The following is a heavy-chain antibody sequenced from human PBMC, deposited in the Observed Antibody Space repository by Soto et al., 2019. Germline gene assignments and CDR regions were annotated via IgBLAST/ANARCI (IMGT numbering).Heavy chain of an antibody. CDR1: GFTFSSYG. CDR3: ARVSTVVTSGWYFDL. V-gene: IGHV3-30*03. Sequence: GGSLRLSCAASGFTFSSYGMHWVRQAPDKGLEWVAVISYDGSNKYYADSVKGRFTISRDNSKNTLYLQMNSLRAEDTAVYYCARVSTVVTSGWYFDLWGRGTLVTVSS. CDR2: ISYDGSNK. D-gene: IGHD4-17*01. J-gene: IGHJ2*01.